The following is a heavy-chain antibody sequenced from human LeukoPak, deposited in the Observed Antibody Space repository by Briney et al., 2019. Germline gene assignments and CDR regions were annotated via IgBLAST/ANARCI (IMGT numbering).Heavy chain of an antibody. D-gene: IGHD6-19*01. Sequence: ETGGSLRLSCAASGFTFSSYAMSWVRQAPGKGLEWVSAISGSGGSTYYADSVKGRFTISRDNSKNTLYLQMNSLRAEDTAVYYCAKDDGYSSGWYLLERGTNYWGQGTLVTVSS. CDR1: GFTFSSYA. V-gene: IGHV3-23*01. CDR2: ISGSGGST. CDR3: AKDDGYSSGWYLLERGTNY. J-gene: IGHJ4*02.